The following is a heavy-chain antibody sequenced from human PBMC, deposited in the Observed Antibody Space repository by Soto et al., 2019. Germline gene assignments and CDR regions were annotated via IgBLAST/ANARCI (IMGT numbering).Heavy chain of an antibody. CDR2: IYYRGNT. CDR3: ARHPGYYDILTGYTTYYFDY. CDR1: GGSIGTYY. D-gene: IGHD3-9*01. Sequence: QVQLQESGPGLVKPSETLSLTCTVSGGSIGTYYWSWIRQPPGKGLEWIGYIYYRGNTDYNPSLKSRVTIALDTPKNQVSLKLSSVTAADTAVYYCARHPGYYDILTGYTTYYFDYWGQGILVTVSS. J-gene: IGHJ4*02. V-gene: IGHV4-59*08.